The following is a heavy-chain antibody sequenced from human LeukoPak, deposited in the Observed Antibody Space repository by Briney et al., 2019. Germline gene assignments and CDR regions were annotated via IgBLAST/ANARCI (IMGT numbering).Heavy chain of an antibody. CDR1: GGYISSSSYY. V-gene: IGHV4-39*07. Sequence: SETLSLTCTVSGGYISSSSYYWGWIRQPPGKGLEWIGSIYYSGSTYYNPSLKSRVTISVDTSKNQFSLKLSSVTAADTAVYYCARGGFGERAFDYWGQGTLVTVSS. J-gene: IGHJ4*02. D-gene: IGHD3-10*01. CDR2: IYYSGST. CDR3: ARGGFGERAFDY.